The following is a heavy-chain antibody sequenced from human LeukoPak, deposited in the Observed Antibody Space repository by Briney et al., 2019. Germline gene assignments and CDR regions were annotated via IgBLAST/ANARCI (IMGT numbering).Heavy chain of an antibody. V-gene: IGHV1-2*02. CDR2: INTKSGGT. Sequence: ASVRVSCKASGYTFTGYYMHWVRQAPGQGVERMGWINTKSGGTNYEKTLQGRVTITREKAMSKAYRGMSRLRADETAVYYCARDPRRGYSGYDNDAFDIWGQGTMVTVSS. D-gene: IGHD5-12*01. J-gene: IGHJ3*02. CDR3: ARDPRRGYSGYDNDAFDI. CDR1: GYTFTGYY.